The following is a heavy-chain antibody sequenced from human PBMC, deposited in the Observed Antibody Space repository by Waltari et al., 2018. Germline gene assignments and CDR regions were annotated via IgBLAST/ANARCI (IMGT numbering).Heavy chain of an antibody. J-gene: IGHJ3*02. V-gene: IGHV3-48*03. Sequence: EVQLVESGGGLVQPGGSLRLSCAASGFTFSSYEMNWVRQAPGKGLAWVSYISSSGSTIYYADSVKGRFTISRDNAKNSLYLQMNSLRAEDTAVYYCARDLAVAGPDAFDIWGQGTMVTVSS. CDR2: ISSSGSTI. CDR3: ARDLAVAGPDAFDI. CDR1: GFTFSSYE. D-gene: IGHD6-19*01.